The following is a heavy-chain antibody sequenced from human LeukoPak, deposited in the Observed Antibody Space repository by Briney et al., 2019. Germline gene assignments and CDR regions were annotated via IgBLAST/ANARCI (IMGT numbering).Heavy chain of an antibody. V-gene: IGHV4-34*01. CDR3: ARGGYYYGSGSYYNRIFDY. Sequence: SETLSLTCAVYGGSFSGYYWSWIRQPPGKGLEWIGEINHSGSTNYNPSLKSRVTISVDTSKNQFSLKLSSVTAADTAVYYCARGGYYYGSGSYYNRIFDYWGQGTLVTVSS. D-gene: IGHD3-10*01. CDR1: GGSFSGYY. CDR2: INHSGST. J-gene: IGHJ4*02.